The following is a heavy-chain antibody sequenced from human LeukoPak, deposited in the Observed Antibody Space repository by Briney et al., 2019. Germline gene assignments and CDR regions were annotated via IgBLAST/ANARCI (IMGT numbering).Heavy chain of an antibody. CDR1: GGSISSSSYY. Sequence: NPSETLSLTCTVSGGSISSSSYYWSWIRQPPGKGLEWIGYIYYSGSTNYNPSLKSRVTISVDTSKNQFSLKLSSVTAADTAVYYCARDLPAPYWGQGTLVTVSS. V-gene: IGHV4-61*01. CDR3: ARDLPAPY. CDR2: IYYSGST. J-gene: IGHJ4*02.